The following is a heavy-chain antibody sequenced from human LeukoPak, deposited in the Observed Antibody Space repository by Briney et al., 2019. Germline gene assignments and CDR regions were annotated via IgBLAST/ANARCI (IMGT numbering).Heavy chain of an antibody. CDR1: GGSVRPYF. J-gene: IGHJ6*03. CDR3: ARGSGTTGTIYMDV. Sequence: PETLSLTCTVPGGSVRPYFWNWIRQSPGKGLEWLAFIDYSGSTSYNPSLNSRATISTDTSKSQLSLRLSSVTAADTAVYYCARGSGTTGTIYMDVWGKGITVTVSS. D-gene: IGHD1-1*01. V-gene: IGHV4-59*02. CDR2: IDYSGST.